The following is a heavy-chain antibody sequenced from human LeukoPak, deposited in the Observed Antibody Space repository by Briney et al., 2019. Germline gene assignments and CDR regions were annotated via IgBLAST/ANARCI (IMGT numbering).Heavy chain of an antibody. V-gene: IGHV3-7*01. Sequence: GGSLRLSCATSGFTFSDYWMGWVRQAPGKGLEWVASIKKDGSEKYYVDSVKGRFTISRDNARISLYLQMNSLRAEDTAVYYCARDGDGDAFDIWGQGTMVTVSS. CDR2: IKKDGSEK. CDR3: ARDGDGDAFDI. D-gene: IGHD7-27*01. J-gene: IGHJ3*02. CDR1: GFTFSDYW.